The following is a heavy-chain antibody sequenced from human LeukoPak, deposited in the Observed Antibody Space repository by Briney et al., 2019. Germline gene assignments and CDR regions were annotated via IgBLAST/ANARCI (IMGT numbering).Heavy chain of an antibody. CDR3: ARAQDPTILSYFDY. CDR2: ISGSSSYI. D-gene: IGHD5-24*01. V-gene: IGHV3-21*06. CDR1: GFTFSTYS. Sequence: PGGSLRLSCAASGFTFSTYSMNWVRQAPGKGLEWVSSISGSSSYIYYADSVKGRFTISRDNAKNSLYLQMSSLRVEDTAVYYCARAQDPTILSYFDYWGQGTLVTVSS. J-gene: IGHJ4*02.